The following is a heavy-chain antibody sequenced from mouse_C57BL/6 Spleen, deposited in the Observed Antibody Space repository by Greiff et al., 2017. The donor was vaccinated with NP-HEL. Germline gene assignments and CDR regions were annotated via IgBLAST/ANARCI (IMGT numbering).Heavy chain of an antibody. D-gene: IGHD2-4*01. Sequence: VQLQQSGAELVKPGASVKISCKASGYAFSSYWMNWVKQRPGKGLEWIGQIYPGDGDTNYNGKFKGKATLTADKSSSTAYMQLSSLTSEDSAVYFCARDDYDSGHFDYWGQGTTLTVSS. CDR2: IYPGDGDT. CDR3: ARDDYDSGHFDY. CDR1: GYAFSSYW. J-gene: IGHJ2*01. V-gene: IGHV1-80*01.